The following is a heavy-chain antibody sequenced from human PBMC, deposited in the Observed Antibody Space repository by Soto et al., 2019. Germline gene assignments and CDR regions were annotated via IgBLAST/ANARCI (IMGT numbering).Heavy chain of an antibody. J-gene: IGHJ5*02. CDR3: ARDRSRGDGTNWFDP. V-gene: IGHV4-59*01. CDR2: IYYSGST. D-gene: IGHD3-10*01. Sequence: QVQLQESGPGLVKPSETLSLTCTVSGGSISSYYWSWIRQPPGKGLEWIGYIYYSGSTNYNPSLNSRVTISVDTAKNHFSLKLSSVTATDTAVYYCARDRSRGDGTNWFDPWGQGTLVTVSS. CDR1: GGSISSYY.